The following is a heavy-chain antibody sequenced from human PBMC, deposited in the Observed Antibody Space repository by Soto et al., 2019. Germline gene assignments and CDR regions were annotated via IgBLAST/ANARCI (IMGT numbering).Heavy chain of an antibody. V-gene: IGHV3-21*02. J-gene: IGHJ1*01. D-gene: IGHD6-6*01. Sequence: EVQLVESGGGLVKPGGSLRLSCAASGFSFSNYYLNWVRQAPGKGLEWVSSISGDSSYIYYTDSLKGRFTISRDTAKXXXXXXXXXXXXXXXXXXXCXTSYSSASWYFQDWGQGTEVTVSS. CDR2: ISGDSSYI. CDR1: GFSFSNYY. CDR3: XTSYSSASWYFQD.